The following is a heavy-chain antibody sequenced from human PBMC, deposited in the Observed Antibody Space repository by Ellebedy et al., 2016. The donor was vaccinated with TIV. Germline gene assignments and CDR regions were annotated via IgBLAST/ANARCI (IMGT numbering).Heavy chain of an antibody. Sequence: GESLKISCAASGFTFRSYGMHWVRQAPGKGLGWVAVIWYDGSNKYYADSMKGRFTISRDNSKNTLYLQMNSLRAEATAVYYCARDRAAAGTYYFDYWGQGTLVTVSS. V-gene: IGHV3-33*08. CDR3: ARDRAAAGTYYFDY. D-gene: IGHD6-13*01. J-gene: IGHJ4*02. CDR1: GFTFRSYG. CDR2: IWYDGSNK.